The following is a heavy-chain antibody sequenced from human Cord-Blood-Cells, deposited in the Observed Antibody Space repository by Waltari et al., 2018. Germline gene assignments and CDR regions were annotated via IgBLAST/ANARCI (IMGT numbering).Heavy chain of an antibody. Sequence: QVQLVQSGAEVKKPGSSVKVSCKASGGTFSSYAISWVRKAPGQGVEWMGGIIPTCGTANYAEKFQGRVTITADESTGTAYMELSSLRSEDTAVYYCARGPYSSSSFDYWGQGTLVTVSS. D-gene: IGHD6-6*01. CDR2: IIPTCGTA. V-gene: IGHV1-69*12. CDR1: GGTFSSYA. CDR3: ARGPYSSSSFDY. J-gene: IGHJ4*02.